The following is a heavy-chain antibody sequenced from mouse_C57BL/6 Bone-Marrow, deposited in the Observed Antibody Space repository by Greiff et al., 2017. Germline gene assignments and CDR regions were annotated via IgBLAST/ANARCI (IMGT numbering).Heavy chain of an antibody. Sequence: QVQLQQPGAELVKPGASVKLSCKASGYTFTSYWIQWVKQRPGQGLEWIGEIDPSDSYPNYNQKFKGKATLTVDKSCSTAYMQLSSLPSEDSAVYDCSISSMYYYAMDYCAQVTSVTVSS. CDR2: IDPSDSYP. V-gene: IGHV1-50*01. J-gene: IGHJ4*01. CDR3: SISSMYYYAMDY. D-gene: IGHD2-3*01. CDR1: GYTFTSYW.